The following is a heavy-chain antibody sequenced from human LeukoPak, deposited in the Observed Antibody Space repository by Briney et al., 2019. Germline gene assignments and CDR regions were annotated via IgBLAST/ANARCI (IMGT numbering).Heavy chain of an antibody. V-gene: IGHV3-23*01. CDR2: ISTSGRAT. Sequence: GGSLRLSCAASGFAFSTYAMTWVRQAPEKGLQWVSTISTSGRATYYADSVEGRFTISRDNSKNTLYLQMNSLRADDTAVYYCAKARGSSVYEQFDYWGQGTLVTVSS. J-gene: IGHJ4*02. D-gene: IGHD5/OR15-5a*01. CDR3: AKARGSSVYEQFDY. CDR1: GFAFSTYA.